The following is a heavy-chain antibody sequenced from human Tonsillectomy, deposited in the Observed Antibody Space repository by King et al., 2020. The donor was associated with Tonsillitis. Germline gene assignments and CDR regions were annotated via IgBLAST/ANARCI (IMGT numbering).Heavy chain of an antibody. J-gene: IGHJ4*02. Sequence: VQLVESGGGLVQPGRSLRLSCAASGFTFDDYAMHWVRQAPGKGLEWVSGISWNSGSIGYADSVKGRFTISRDNAKNSLYLQMNSLRAEDTALYYCAKDIIVVGATTLFDYWGQGPLVTVSS. CDR3: AKDIIVVGATTLFDY. CDR2: ISWNSGSI. D-gene: IGHD1-26*01. V-gene: IGHV3-9*01. CDR1: GFTFDDYA.